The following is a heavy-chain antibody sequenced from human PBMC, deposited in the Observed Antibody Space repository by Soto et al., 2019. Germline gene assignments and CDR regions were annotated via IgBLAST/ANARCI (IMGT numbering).Heavy chain of an antibody. CDR1: GFTFSSYW. J-gene: IGHJ6*02. CDR3: GKGRSYYYYYGVDV. D-gene: IGHD1-26*01. CDR2: IKEDGSQK. Sequence: PGGSLSLSCAASGFTFSSYWMSWVRQAPGKGLEWVANIKEDGSQKNYVDSVRGRFTISRDNAKKSLYLQMNSLRAEDTAVYYCGKGRSYYYYYGVDVWGQGTTVTVSS. V-gene: IGHV3-7*02.